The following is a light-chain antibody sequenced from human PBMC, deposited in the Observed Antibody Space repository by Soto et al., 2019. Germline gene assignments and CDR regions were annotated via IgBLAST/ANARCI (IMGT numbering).Light chain of an antibody. CDR3: QQRSNWPPIP. J-gene: IGKJ5*01. Sequence: EIVLTQSPATLSLSPGERATLSCRASQSVSSYLAWYQQKPGQAPRLLIYDASNRATGIPARFSGSGSGTDFTLTISSLEPEDFAVYYCQQRSNWPPIPFGQGTRRELK. CDR1: QSVSSY. V-gene: IGKV3-11*01. CDR2: DAS.